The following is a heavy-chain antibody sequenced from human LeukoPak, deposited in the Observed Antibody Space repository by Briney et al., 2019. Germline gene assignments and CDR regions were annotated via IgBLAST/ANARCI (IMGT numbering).Heavy chain of an antibody. V-gene: IGHV1-18*01. Sequence: ASVKVSCKASGYTFTSYGIRWVGQAPGQGGEWMGWISAYNGKKNYAQKLQGRGTMTTDTSTSTAYMELRSLRSDDTAVYYCARTYPSDAFDIWGQGTMVTVSS. CDR2: ISAYNGKK. J-gene: IGHJ3*02. CDR3: ARTYPSDAFDI. CDR1: GYTFTSYG.